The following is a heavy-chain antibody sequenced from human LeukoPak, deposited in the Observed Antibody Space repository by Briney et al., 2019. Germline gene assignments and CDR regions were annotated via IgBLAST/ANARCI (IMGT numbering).Heavy chain of an antibody. CDR3: ARAGLGHCSSTSCYRHNWFDP. J-gene: IGHJ5*02. V-gene: IGHV4-34*01. Sequence: SETLSLTCAVYGGSFSGYYWSWIRQPPGKGLDWIGEINHSGSTNYNPSLKSRVTISVDTSKNQFSLKLSSVTAADTAVYYCARAGLGHCSSTSCYRHNWFDPWGQGTLVTVSS. D-gene: IGHD2-2*02. CDR2: INHSGST. CDR1: GGSFSGYY.